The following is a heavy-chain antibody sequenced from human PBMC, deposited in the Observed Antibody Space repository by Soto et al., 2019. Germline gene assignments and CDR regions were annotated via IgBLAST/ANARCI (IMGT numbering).Heavy chain of an antibody. CDR2: ISGNGGST. V-gene: IGHV3-23*01. J-gene: IGHJ4*02. CDR1: GLIFSDFA. Sequence: EVQLLESGGGLVQPGGSLTLSCAASGLIFSDFAMTWVRQAPGKGLEWVSTISGNGGSTYFAAPIKGRFTISRDNSKNLLYLQMRSLRDEDTAKYYCAKDFDRGGWYYLDFWGQGTPVTVSS. D-gene: IGHD3-9*01. CDR3: AKDFDRGGWYYLDF.